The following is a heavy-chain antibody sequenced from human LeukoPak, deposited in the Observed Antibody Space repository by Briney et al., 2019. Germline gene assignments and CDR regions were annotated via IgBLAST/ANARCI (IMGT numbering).Heavy chain of an antibody. V-gene: IGHV3-13*01. CDR1: GFTSSKDD. D-gene: IGHD2-15*01. CDR3: TKEFRGSRAACAGGSYYDF. Sequence: QPGRSLRLSCAASGFTSSKDDFHWVRQAPGKGLEWVAAIGVTGDTYYADSVKGRFTISREDAANSLYLQMRSLGAGDTALYYCTKEFRGSRAACAGGSYYDFWGRGALVTVSS. J-gene: IGHJ2*01. CDR2: IGVTGDT.